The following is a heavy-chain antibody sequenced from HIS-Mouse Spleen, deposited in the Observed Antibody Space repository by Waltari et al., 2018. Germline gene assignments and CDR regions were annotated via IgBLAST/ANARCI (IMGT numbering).Heavy chain of an antibody. CDR3: AREIPYSSSWYDWYFDL. CDR1: GGSISSSRYY. V-gene: IGHV4-39*07. D-gene: IGHD6-13*01. Sequence: QLQLQESGPGLVMPSETLSLTCTVSGGSISSSRYYWAWIRQPPGKGLEWIGSIYYSGSTYYNPSLKSRVTISVDTSKNQFSLKLSSVTAADTAVYYCAREIPYSSSWYDWYFDLWGRGTLVTVSS. J-gene: IGHJ2*01. CDR2: IYYSGST.